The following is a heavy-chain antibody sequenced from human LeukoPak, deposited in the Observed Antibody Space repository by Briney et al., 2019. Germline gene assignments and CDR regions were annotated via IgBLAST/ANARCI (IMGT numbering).Heavy chain of an antibody. CDR1: GGSINNYY. Sequence: SETLSLTCTVSGGSINNYYWTWIRQPPGKGLEWIGYISFSGTTNYNPSLKSRVTISLDTSNNQFSLKLPSVTAADTAVYYCARISPSSGTYWGSLYYYMDVWGKGTTVTLSS. CDR2: ISFSGTT. J-gene: IGHJ6*03. V-gene: IGHV4-59*01. D-gene: IGHD1-26*01. CDR3: ARISPSSGTYWGSLYYYMDV.